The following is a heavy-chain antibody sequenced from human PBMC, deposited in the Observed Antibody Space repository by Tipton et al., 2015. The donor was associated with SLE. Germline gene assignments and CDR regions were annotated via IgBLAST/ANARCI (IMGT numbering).Heavy chain of an antibody. J-gene: IGHJ4*02. Sequence: TLSLTCTVSGGSISSGDYYWSWIRQPPGKGLEWIGYIYYSGSTYYNPSLKSRVTISVDTSKNQFSLKLSSVTAADTAVYYCARDRSSGWYGSDYWGQGTLVTVSS. D-gene: IGHD6-19*01. CDR1: GGSISSGDYY. CDR3: ARDRSSGWYGSDY. V-gene: IGHV4-30-4*01. CDR2: IYYSGST.